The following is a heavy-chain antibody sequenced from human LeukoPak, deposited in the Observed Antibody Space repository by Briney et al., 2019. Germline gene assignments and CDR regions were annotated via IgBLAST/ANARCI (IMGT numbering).Heavy chain of an antibody. CDR2: LTGNGEST. J-gene: IGHJ4*02. CDR3: AKGRLGELSLGILGY. Sequence: GGSLRLSCAASGFTFSSYAMSWVRQAPGKGLEWVSGLTGNGESTYYADSVKGRFTISRDNSKNTLYLQMSSLRAEDTAVYYCAKGRLGELSLGILGYWGQGTLVTVSS. D-gene: IGHD3-16*02. CDR1: GFTFSSYA. V-gene: IGHV3-23*01.